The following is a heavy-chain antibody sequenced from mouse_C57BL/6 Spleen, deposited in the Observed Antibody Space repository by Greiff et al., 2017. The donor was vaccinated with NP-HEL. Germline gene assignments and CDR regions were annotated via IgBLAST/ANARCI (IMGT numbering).Heavy chain of an antibody. V-gene: IGHV14-4*01. J-gene: IGHJ3*01. CDR1: GFNIKDDY. Sequence: EVQRVESGAELVRPGASVKLSCTASGFNIKDDYMHWVKQRPEQGLEWIGWIDPENGETEYASKFQGKATITADTSSNTAYLQLSSLTSEDTAVYYCTTDSSGLWFAYWGQGTLVTVSA. CDR2: IDPENGET. D-gene: IGHD3-2*02. CDR3: TTDSSGLWFAY.